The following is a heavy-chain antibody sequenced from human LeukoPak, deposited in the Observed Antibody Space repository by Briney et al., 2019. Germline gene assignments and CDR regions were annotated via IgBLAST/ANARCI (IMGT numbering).Heavy chain of an antibody. V-gene: IGHV3-11*01. CDR1: GFTFSDYY. CDR2: ISSSGSTI. D-gene: IGHD5-12*01. CDR3: AGIVATTYGGVDY. Sequence: GGSLRLSCAASGFTFSDYYMTWIRQAPGKGLEWVSYISSSGSTIYYADSVKGRFTISRDNAKNSLYLQMNSLRAEDTAVYYCAGIVATTYGGVDYWGQGTLVTVSS. J-gene: IGHJ4*02.